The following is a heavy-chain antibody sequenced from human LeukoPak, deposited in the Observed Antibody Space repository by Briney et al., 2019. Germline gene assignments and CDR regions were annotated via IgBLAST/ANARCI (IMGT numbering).Heavy chain of an antibody. CDR1: GFTFSSYW. Sequence: GGSLRLSCAASGFTFSSYWMSWVRQAPGKGLEWVANIKQDGSEKYYVDSVKGRFTISRDNAKNSLYLQMNSLRAEDTALYYCARDLMTYYDILTGYYNVGEYYFDYWGQGTLVTVSS. V-gene: IGHV3-7*03. D-gene: IGHD3-9*01. CDR2: IKQDGSEK. J-gene: IGHJ4*02. CDR3: ARDLMTYYDILTGYYNVGEYYFDY.